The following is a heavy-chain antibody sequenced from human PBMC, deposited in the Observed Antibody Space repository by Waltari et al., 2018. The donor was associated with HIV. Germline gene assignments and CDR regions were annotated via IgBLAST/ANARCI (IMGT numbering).Heavy chain of an antibody. CDR2: IYYSGNT. Sequence: QLQLQESGPGLVKPSETLSLTCTVSGGSISSTSYYWGWIRQPPGSGLQWIGSIYYSGNTYYNPSLKRRVTISVDTSKNQFSLKLGSVTAADTAVYYCARSYCSSTSCYAVGALDIWGQGTMVTVSA. D-gene: IGHD2-2*01. J-gene: IGHJ3*02. V-gene: IGHV4-39*01. CDR1: GGSISSTSYY. CDR3: ARSYCSSTSCYAVGALDI.